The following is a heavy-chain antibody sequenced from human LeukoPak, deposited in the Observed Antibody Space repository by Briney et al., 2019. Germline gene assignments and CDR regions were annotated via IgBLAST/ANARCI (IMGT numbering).Heavy chain of an antibody. J-gene: IGHJ4*02. V-gene: IGHV4-34*01. CDR2: INHSGST. CDR1: GGSFSGYY. Sequence: SETLSLTCAVYGGSFSGYYWSWIRQPPGMGLEWIGEINHSGSTNYNPSLKSRVTISVDTSKNQFSLKLSSVTAADTAVYYCASASSGQEGFDYWGQGTLVTVSS. CDR3: ASASSGQEGFDY.